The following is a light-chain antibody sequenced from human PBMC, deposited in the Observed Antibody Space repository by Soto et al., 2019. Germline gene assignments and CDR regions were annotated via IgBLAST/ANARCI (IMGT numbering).Light chain of an antibody. J-gene: IGKJ5*01. CDR2: LGS. CDR3: MQALQTIT. CDR1: DSLLHINGYNY. Sequence: DILMTQSPLSLPVTPGEPSSISCSARDSLLHINGYNYLDWYLQKPGQSPQLLIYLGSNRASGVPDRFSGSGSGTDFTLKISRVEAEDVGVYYCMQALQTITFGQGTRLENK. V-gene: IGKV2-28*01.